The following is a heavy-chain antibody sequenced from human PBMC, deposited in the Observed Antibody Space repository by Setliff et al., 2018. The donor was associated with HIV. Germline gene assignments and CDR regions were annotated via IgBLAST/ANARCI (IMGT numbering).Heavy chain of an antibody. V-gene: IGHV1-2*02. CDR3: ARWPTTAGRYYYYYMDV. D-gene: IGHD4-17*01. J-gene: IGHJ6*03. CDR2: INPNSGGT. Sequence: ASVKVSCKASGYTFTGYYMHWVRQAPGQGLEWMGWINPNSGGTNYAQKFQGRVTMTSDTSISTAYMELSRLRSDDTAVYYCARWPTTAGRYYYYYMDVWGKGTTVTVS. CDR1: GYTFTGYY.